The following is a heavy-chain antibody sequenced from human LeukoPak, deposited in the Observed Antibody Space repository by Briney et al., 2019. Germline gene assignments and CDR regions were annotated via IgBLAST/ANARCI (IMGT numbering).Heavy chain of an antibody. CDR3: AIPARYSSGHFDY. Sequence: GGSQSLSCAASGFTFSSYAMTWVRQAPGKGLEWISAISGSAYSTSYADSVKGRFTISRDNSKNTLYLQMNSLRAEDTAVYYCAIPARYSSGHFDYWGQGTPLTVSS. CDR1: GFTFSSYA. D-gene: IGHD6-19*01. CDR2: ISGSAYST. V-gene: IGHV3-23*01. J-gene: IGHJ4*02.